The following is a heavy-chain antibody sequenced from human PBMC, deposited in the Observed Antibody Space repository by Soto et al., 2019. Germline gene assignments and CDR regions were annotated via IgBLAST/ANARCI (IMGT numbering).Heavy chain of an antibody. CDR1: GGSISSSNW. D-gene: IGHD6-13*01. J-gene: IGHJ4*02. CDR3: ARGGIAAAAPPDY. Sequence: SETLSLTCAVSGGSISSSNWWSWVRQPPGKGLEWIGDIYHSGSTNYNPSLKSRVTISVDKSKNQFSLKLSSVTAADTAVYYCARGGIAAAAPPDYWGQGTLVTVSS. V-gene: IGHV4-4*02. CDR2: IYHSGST.